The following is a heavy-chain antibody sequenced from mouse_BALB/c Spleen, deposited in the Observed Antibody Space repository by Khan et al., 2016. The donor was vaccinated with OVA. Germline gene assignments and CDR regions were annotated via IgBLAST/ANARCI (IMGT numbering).Heavy chain of an antibody. CDR1: GYTFTTYW. CDR3: TRDRIDY. Sequence: VQLQESGAELAKPGASVKMSCKASGYTFTTYWMPWVKQRPGQGLEWIGYINPTSGYTDYNEKFKDRATLSADRSSSTADMQLSSLTSEDSAVYYCTRDRIDYWGQGTTLTVSS. V-gene: IGHV1-7*01. CDR2: INPTSGYT. J-gene: IGHJ2*01.